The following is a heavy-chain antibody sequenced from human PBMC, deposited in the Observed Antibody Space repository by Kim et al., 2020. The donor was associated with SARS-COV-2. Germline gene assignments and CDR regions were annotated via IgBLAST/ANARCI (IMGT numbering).Heavy chain of an antibody. D-gene: IGHD5-18*01. J-gene: IGHJ4*02. Sequence: FQGRVTTTRDTSAGTAYMELSSLRSEDTAVYYCARDGYNYYFDYWGQGTLVTVSS. CDR3: ARDGYNYYFDY. V-gene: IGHV1-3*01.